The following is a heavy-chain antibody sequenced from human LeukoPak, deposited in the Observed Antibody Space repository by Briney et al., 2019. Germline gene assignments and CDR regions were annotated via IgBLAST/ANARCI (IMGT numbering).Heavy chain of an antibody. CDR3: ARDSAADDNDFDV. CDR2: IWSHGNRK. CDR1: GFSFSSYG. Sequence: GGSLRLSCIPSGFSFSSYGMHWVRQAPGKGLEWVVVIWSHGNRKHHSDSVEGRFAISRDNSKNILYLQMNNLRAEDTALYYCARDSAADDNDFDVWGQGTMVTVSS. V-gene: IGHV3-33*01. J-gene: IGHJ3*01. D-gene: IGHD6-25*01.